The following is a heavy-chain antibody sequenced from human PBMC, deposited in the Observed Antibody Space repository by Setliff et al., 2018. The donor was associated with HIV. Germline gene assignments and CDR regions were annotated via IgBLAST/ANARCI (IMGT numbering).Heavy chain of an antibody. CDR1: GYMFTGYY. J-gene: IGHJ4*02. Sequence: ASVKVSCKASGYMFTGYYIHWVRQAPGQGLEWMGWINPNSGDTNYAQEFQGRVTMTRDTSISTAYMELSSLRSDDTAVYYCARDNYYDKSGNYYGGYWGQGTLVTVSS. CDR3: ARDNYYDKSGNYYGGY. V-gene: IGHV1-2*02. CDR2: INPNSGDT. D-gene: IGHD3-22*01.